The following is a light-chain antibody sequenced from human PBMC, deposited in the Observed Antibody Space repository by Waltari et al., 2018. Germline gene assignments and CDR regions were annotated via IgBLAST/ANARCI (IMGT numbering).Light chain of an antibody. CDR2: KGN. J-gene: IGLJ3*02. Sequence: QTVVTQEPSLLVSPGGTVTLTCTLSSGSLSPTSYATWYQQTPGQAPRTLVYKGNSRSSGVPDRFSGSILGNKAALTITGAQADDECDYYCSLYMGSGIWVFGGGTKLTVL. V-gene: IGLV8-61*01. CDR1: SGSLSPTSY. CDR3: SLYMGSGIWV.